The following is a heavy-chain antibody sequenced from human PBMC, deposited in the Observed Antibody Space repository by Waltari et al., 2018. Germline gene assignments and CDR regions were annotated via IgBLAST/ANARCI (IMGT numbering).Heavy chain of an antibody. CDR2: IGTAGDT. D-gene: IGHD1-1*01. CDR3: AREGLLERDAFDI. Sequence: EVQLVESGGGLVQPGGSLRLSCAASGFTFSSYDMHLVRQATGKGLEWVSAIGTAGDTYYPGSVKGRFTITRENAKNSLYLQMNSLRAGDTAVYYCAREGLLERDAFDIWGQGTMVTVSS. CDR1: GFTFSSYD. J-gene: IGHJ3*02. V-gene: IGHV3-13*01.